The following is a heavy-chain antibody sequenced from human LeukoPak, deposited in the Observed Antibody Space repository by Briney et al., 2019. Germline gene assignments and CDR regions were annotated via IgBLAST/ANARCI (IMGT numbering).Heavy chain of an antibody. CDR1: GYTFISYY. V-gene: IGHV1-46*01. CDR3: ARDPSNFYSGSYYSYPDY. CDR2: INLSGGST. D-gene: IGHD1-26*01. Sequence: ASVKVSCKASGYTFISYYMHWVRQAPGQGLEWMGIINLSGGSTSYAQKFQGRVTMTRDTFTSTVYMELSSLRSEDTAVYYCARDPSNFYSGSYYSYPDYWGQGTLVTVSS. J-gene: IGHJ4*02.